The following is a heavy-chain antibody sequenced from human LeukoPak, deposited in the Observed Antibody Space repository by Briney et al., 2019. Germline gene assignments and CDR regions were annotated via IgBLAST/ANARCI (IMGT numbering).Heavy chain of an antibody. CDR2: IRGTGTTT. V-gene: IGHV3-23*01. J-gene: IGHJ4*02. D-gene: IGHD6-19*01. Sequence: GGSLRLSCAASGFTFSSYSMNWVRQAPGKGLEWVSAIRGTGTTTFYAASVKGRFTISRDNSKNTADLQMNSLRAEDTAVYYCAKVSWLGTLPSYHFDSWGQGTQVTVSS. CDR1: GFTFSSYS. CDR3: AKVSWLGTLPSYHFDS.